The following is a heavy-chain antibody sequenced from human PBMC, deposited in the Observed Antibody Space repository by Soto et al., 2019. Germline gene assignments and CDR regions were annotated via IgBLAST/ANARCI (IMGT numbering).Heavy chain of an antibody. D-gene: IGHD3-3*01. Sequence: SETLSLTCTVSGGAISGYYWTWIRQPAGKGLEWIGRIYSSGGTKYNPSLKSRVDMSLDMSKNQFSLRLNSVTAADTAVYYCARGQRFSGSFDPRGQGTLVTVS. J-gene: IGHJ5*02. CDR2: IYSSGGT. CDR1: GGAISGYY. CDR3: ARGQRFSGSFDP. V-gene: IGHV4-4*07.